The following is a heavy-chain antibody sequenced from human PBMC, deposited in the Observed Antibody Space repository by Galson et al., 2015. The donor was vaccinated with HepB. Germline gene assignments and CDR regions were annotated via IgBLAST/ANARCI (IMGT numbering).Heavy chain of an antibody. V-gene: IGHV3-21*01. CDR1: GFTFSDYS. D-gene: IGHD3/OR15-3a*01. Sequence: SLRLSCAASGFTFSDYSMNWVRQAPGQGLEWVSSISSTSTFIYYADSVEGRFTISRDNAENSLFLQMSSLGAEDTAVYYRARGPDWEFDYWGQGTLVTVSS. J-gene: IGHJ4*02. CDR3: ARGPDWEFDY. CDR2: ISSTSTFI.